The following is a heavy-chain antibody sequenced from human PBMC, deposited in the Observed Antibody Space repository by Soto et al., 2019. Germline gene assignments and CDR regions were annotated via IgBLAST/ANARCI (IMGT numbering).Heavy chain of an antibody. CDR2: IKQDGSEK. CDR3: ARDGTYYDILTGH. D-gene: IGHD3-9*01. V-gene: IGHV3-7*05. J-gene: IGHJ4*02. Sequence: GGSLRLSSAASGFTFSSYWMSWVRQAPGKGLEWVANIKQDGSEKYYVDSVKGRFTISRDNAKNSLYLQMNSLRAEDTAVYYCARDGTYYDILTGHWGQGTLVTVSS. CDR1: GFTFSSYW.